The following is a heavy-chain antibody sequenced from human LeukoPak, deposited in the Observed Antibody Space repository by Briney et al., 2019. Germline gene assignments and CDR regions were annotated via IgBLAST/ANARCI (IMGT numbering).Heavy chain of an antibody. CDR1: GYSFTNYW. J-gene: IGHJ3*02. Sequence: PGESLKISCKGSGYSFTNYWIGWVRQMSGKGLEWMGIIYPGDSDTRYSPSFQGQVTISADKSIITAYLQWSSLKASDTAMYYCARTGYSSGWYGGFDIRGQGTLVTVSS. CDR3: ARTGYSSGWYGGFDI. CDR2: IYPGDSDT. V-gene: IGHV5-51*01. D-gene: IGHD6-19*01.